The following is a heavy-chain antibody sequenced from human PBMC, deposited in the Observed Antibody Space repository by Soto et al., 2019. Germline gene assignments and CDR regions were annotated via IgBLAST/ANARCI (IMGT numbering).Heavy chain of an antibody. CDR3: ARRRSFHYDFWD. J-gene: IGHJ4*02. Sequence: SETLSLTCTVSGGSISSSSYYWGWIRQPPGKGLEWIGSIYYSGSTYYNPSLKSRVTISVDTSKNQFSLKLSSVTAADTAVYYCARRRSFHYDFWDWGQGTLVTVSS. D-gene: IGHD3-3*01. CDR1: GGSISSSSYY. V-gene: IGHV4-39*01. CDR2: IYYSGST.